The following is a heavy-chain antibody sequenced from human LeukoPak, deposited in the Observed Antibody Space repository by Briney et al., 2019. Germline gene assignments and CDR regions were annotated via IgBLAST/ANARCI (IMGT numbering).Heavy chain of an antibody. V-gene: IGHV4-31*03. Sequence: SETLSLTCTVSGGSISSGGSFWIWIRQHPGKGLEWIGYIYNSGGAYYNPSLGSRLSISVDTSKNQFSLRLTSVTAVDTAVYFCARGHHYYYYMDVWGNGTTVTVSS. CDR2: IYNSGGA. CDR1: GGSISSGGSF. J-gene: IGHJ6*03. CDR3: ARGHHYYYYMDV.